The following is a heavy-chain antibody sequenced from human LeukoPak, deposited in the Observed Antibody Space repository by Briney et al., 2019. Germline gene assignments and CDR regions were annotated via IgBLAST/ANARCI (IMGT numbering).Heavy chain of an antibody. J-gene: IGHJ4*02. CDR1: GDSISRSTHY. CDR2: VYYGRSP. D-gene: IGHD6-25*01. Sequence: SETLSLTCTVSGDSISRSTHYWAWIRQPPGKGLEWIGSVYYGRSPYFNPSLESRATISVDTSKNHFSLKMSSVTAADTAVYYCARSSGTGTFSYWGQGTLVTVSS. CDR3: ARSSGTGTFSY. V-gene: IGHV4-39*02.